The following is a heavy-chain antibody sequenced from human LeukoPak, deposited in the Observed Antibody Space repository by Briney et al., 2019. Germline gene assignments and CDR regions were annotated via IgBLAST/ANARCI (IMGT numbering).Heavy chain of an antibody. CDR3: ARSTAALVMIFDY. J-gene: IGHJ4*02. Sequence: SETLSLTCTVSGGSISSSSYYWGWIRQPPGKGLEWIGSIYYSGSTNYNPSLKSRVTISVDTSKNQFSLKLSSVTAADTAVYYCARSTAALVMIFDYWGQGTLVTVSS. V-gene: IGHV4-39*07. CDR1: GGSISSSSYY. CDR2: IYYSGST. D-gene: IGHD6-6*01.